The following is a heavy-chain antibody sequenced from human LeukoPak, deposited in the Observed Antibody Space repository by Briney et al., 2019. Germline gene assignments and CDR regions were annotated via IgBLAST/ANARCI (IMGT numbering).Heavy chain of an antibody. CDR1: GYSISSGCY. CDR3: ARYDSDNAMLDY. Sequence: SETLSLTCTVSGYSISSGCYWGWIRQPPGKGLEWIGSMNYGGSSHYNPSLKSRVTISVDTSKKQFSLKLTSVTAADTAVYYCARYDSDNAMLDYWGQGTLVTVSS. CDR2: MNYGGSS. D-gene: IGHD3-22*01. V-gene: IGHV4-38-2*02. J-gene: IGHJ4*02.